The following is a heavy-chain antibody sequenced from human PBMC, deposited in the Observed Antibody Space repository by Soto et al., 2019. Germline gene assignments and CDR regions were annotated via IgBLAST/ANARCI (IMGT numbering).Heavy chain of an antibody. Sequence: GGSLRLSWSASGFTFSSYAMHWVRQAPGKGLEYVSAISSNGGSTYYADSVKGRFTISRDNYKNTLYLQMSSLRAEDTAVYYCVKVRRQWLATYYFDYPGQGTLVTLSS. J-gene: IGHJ4*02. CDR3: VKVRRQWLATYYFDY. V-gene: IGHV3-64D*06. CDR1: GFTFSSYA. CDR2: ISSNGGST. D-gene: IGHD6-19*01.